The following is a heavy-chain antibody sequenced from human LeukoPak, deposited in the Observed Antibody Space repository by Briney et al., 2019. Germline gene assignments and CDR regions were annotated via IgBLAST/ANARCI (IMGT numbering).Heavy chain of an antibody. D-gene: IGHD3-9*01. V-gene: IGHV1-2*02. CDR1: GYTFTGYY. CDR3: AVPNDILTGYYRPFDY. Sequence: GASVKVSCKASGYTFTGYYMHWVRQAPGQGLEWMGWINPNSGGTNYAQKFQGRVTMTRDTSISTAYMELSRLRSDDTAVYYCAVPNDILTGYYRPFDYWGQGTLVTVSS. J-gene: IGHJ4*02. CDR2: INPNSGGT.